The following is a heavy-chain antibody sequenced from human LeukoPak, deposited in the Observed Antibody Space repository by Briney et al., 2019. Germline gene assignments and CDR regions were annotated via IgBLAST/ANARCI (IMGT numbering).Heavy chain of an antibody. D-gene: IGHD1-7*01. Sequence: PGRSLRLSCAASGFTFSSYGMHWVRQAPGKGLEWVAGTRYDGSSEYYADSVKGRFTISRDNSKNTLYLQMSSLRAEDTAVYYCARDNWDYGVHAFDIWGQGTMVTVSS. CDR2: TRYDGSSE. CDR3: ARDNWDYGVHAFDI. V-gene: IGHV3-33*01. J-gene: IGHJ3*02. CDR1: GFTFSSYG.